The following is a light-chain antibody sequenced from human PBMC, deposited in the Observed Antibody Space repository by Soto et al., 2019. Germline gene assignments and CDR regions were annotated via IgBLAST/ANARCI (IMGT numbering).Light chain of an antibody. CDR3: NSYTSSGTWV. J-gene: IGLJ3*02. V-gene: IGLV2-14*01. CDR1: SSDVGDYNY. Sequence: QSALTQPASVSGSPGQSITISCTGTSSDVGDYNYVSWYQQHPGKAPKLIIYEVTKRPSGVSNRFSGSKSGNTASLSISGLQAEDEADYYCNSYTSSGTWVFGGGTKLTVL. CDR2: EVT.